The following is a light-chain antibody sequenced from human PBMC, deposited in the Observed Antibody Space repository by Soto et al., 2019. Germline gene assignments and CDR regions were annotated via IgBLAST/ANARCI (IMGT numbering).Light chain of an antibody. J-gene: IGKJ5*01. CDR2: KAS. CDR3: QQFNVFPIT. CDR1: QSISTW. V-gene: IGKV1-5*03. Sequence: DIQMTQSPSSLSASIGDRVTITCRASQSISTWLAWYQQKSGKAPKLLIYKASSLESGVPSRFSGSGSGTEFTLTISSLQPDDFVTYYCQQFNVFPITFGQGTRLEI.